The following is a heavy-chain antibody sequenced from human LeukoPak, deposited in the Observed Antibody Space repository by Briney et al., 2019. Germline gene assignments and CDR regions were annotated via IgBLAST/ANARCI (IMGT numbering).Heavy chain of an antibody. Sequence: GGSLRLSCAASGFTFSSYGMHWVRQAPGKGLEWVAVIWYDGSNKYYADSVKGRFTISRDNSKNTLYLQMNSLRAEDTAVYYCATPPPRFIVVVPAAIGFDYWGQGTLVTVSS. CDR1: GFTFSSYG. CDR3: ATPPPRFIVVVPAAIGFDY. J-gene: IGHJ4*02. D-gene: IGHD2-2*01. CDR2: IWYDGSNK. V-gene: IGHV3-33*01.